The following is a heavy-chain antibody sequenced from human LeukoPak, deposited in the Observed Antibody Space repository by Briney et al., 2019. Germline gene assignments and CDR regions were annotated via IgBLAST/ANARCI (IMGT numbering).Heavy chain of an antibody. CDR3: AKDISAMVRGTYDY. D-gene: IGHD3-10*01. Sequence: IICICFCTYYPHSVKRRFTISTDNSKNRLYLQMNSLRGGDTSVYYCAKDISAMVRGTYDYWGQGTLVTVSS. V-gene: IGHV3-23*01. CDR2: IICICFCT. J-gene: IGHJ4*02.